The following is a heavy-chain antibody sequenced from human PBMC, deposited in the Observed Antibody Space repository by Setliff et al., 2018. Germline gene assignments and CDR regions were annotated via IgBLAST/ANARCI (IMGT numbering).Heavy chain of an antibody. Sequence: SETLSLTCTVSGGSISSGSYYWSWIRQPAGKGLEWIGHIYTSGSTNYNPSLKTRVTMSVDTSKNQFYLKLSSVTSADTAVYYCARVPRFTYTRNAFDIWGQGTLVTVSS. J-gene: IGHJ3*02. CDR3: ARVPRFTYTRNAFDI. V-gene: IGHV4-61*09. D-gene: IGHD3-16*01. CDR2: IYTSGST. CDR1: GGSISSGSYY.